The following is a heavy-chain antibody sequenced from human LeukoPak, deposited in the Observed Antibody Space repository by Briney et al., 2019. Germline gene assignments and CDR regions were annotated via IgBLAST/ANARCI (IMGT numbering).Heavy chain of an antibody. CDR3: ARSTMVRGAIDAFDI. CDR2: IYPGDSDT. V-gene: IGHV5-51*01. D-gene: IGHD3-10*01. CDR1: GYSFISYW. J-gene: IGHJ3*02. Sequence: GESLKISCKGSGYSFISYWIGWVRQMPGKGLEWMGIIYPGDSDTRYSPSFQGQVTISPDKSISTAYLQWSSLKASDTAMYYCARSTMVRGAIDAFDIWGQGTMVTVSS.